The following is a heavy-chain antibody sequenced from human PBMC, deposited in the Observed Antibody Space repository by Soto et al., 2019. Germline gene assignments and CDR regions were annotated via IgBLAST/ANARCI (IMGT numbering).Heavy chain of an antibody. J-gene: IGHJ4*02. CDR3: AREAGTTYTPPY. V-gene: IGHV1-18*04. D-gene: IGHD1-7*01. CDR2: ISAYNGHT. CDR1: GYTFTTYG. Sequence: QVQLVQSGAEVKKPGASVKVSCKASGYTFTTYGISWVRQAPGQGLEWMGWISAYNGHTNYAQKLQGRVTMTTDTLARRAAMEPTSPRFDDTAVYCCAREAGTTYTPPYWGQGTLVTVSS.